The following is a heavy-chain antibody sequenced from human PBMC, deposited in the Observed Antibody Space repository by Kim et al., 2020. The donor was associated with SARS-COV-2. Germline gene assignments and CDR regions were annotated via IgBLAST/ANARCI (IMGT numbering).Heavy chain of an antibody. Sequence: SETLSLTCTVSGGSISSGGYYWSWIRQHPGKGLEWLGYIYYSGSTYYNPSLKSRVTISVDTSKNQFSLKLSSVTAADTAVYYCARGQGLITMIVVVVGAFDYWGRGTLVTVSS. J-gene: IGHJ4*02. D-gene: IGHD3-22*01. CDR3: ARGQGLITMIVVVVGAFDY. V-gene: IGHV4-31*03. CDR1: GGSISSGGYY. CDR2: IYYSGST.